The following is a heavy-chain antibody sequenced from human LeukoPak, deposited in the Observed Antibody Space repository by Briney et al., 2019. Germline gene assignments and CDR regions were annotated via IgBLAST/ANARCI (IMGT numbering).Heavy chain of an antibody. D-gene: IGHD3-9*01. V-gene: IGHV4-59*01. Sequence: SETLSLICTVSGGSISSYYWSWIRQPPGKGLEWIGYIYYSGSTNYNPSLKSRVTISVDTSKNQFSLKLSSVTAADTAVYYCAGYDILTGLYFDYWGQGTLVTVSS. J-gene: IGHJ4*02. CDR3: AGYDILTGLYFDY. CDR1: GGSISSYY. CDR2: IYYSGST.